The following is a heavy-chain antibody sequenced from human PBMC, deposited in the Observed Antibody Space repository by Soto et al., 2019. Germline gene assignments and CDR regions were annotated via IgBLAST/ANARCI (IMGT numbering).Heavy chain of an antibody. D-gene: IGHD5-18*01. CDR2: IYYSGST. J-gene: IGHJ4*02. V-gene: IGHV4-59*08. Sequence: PSETLSLTCTVSGGSISSYYWSWIRQPPGKGLEWIGYIYYSGSTNYNPSLKSRVTISVDTSKNQFSLKLSSVTAADTAVYYCARTTAMDPFDYWGQGTLVTVSS. CDR1: GGSISSYY. CDR3: ARTTAMDPFDY.